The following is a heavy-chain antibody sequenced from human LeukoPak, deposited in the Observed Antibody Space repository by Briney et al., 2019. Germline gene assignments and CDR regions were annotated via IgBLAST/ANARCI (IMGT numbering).Heavy chain of an antibody. D-gene: IGHD3-22*01. V-gene: IGHV1-18*01. CDR3: ARESGGYYGGALDY. Sequence: GASVKVSCKASGYTFFSYGISWVRQAPGQGLEWMGWISVYTGNTNYAQKFQGRVTMTTDTSTSTAYLELGSLRSDDTAVYYCARESGGYYGGALDYWGLGTLVTVSS. J-gene: IGHJ4*02. CDR1: GYTFFSYG. CDR2: ISVYTGNT.